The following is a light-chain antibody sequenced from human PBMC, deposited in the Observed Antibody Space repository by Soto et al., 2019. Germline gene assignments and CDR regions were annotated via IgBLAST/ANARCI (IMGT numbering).Light chain of an antibody. J-gene: IGKJ1*01. CDR3: QQYNNSPRT. CDR2: DAS. CDR1: HSGSSC. Sequence: EIVLTQCPATLSLAPGERVTLSGRPSHSGSSCLAWYQHKPGQAPSLLIYDASTRATGIPARFSGSGSGTEFTLTISSLESEDFALYYCQQYNNSPRTFGRGTKVEI. V-gene: IGKV3-15*01.